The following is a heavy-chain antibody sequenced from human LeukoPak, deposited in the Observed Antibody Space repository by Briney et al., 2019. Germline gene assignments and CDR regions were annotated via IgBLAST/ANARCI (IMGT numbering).Heavy chain of an antibody. D-gene: IGHD3-16*02. CDR2: INTNTGKP. CDR1: GNTFSTSV. V-gene: IGHV7-4-1*02. J-gene: IGHJ3*02. Sequence: GASVKASCKASGNTFSTSVMNWVRQATGQGLEWRGWINTNTGKPTHAQGFTGRFVFSLDTSVSTAFLQISSLKTEDTAVYYCARESPSGGYDYVWGSYRPPHDAFDIWGQGTMVTVSS. CDR3: ARESPSGGYDYVWGSYRPPHDAFDI.